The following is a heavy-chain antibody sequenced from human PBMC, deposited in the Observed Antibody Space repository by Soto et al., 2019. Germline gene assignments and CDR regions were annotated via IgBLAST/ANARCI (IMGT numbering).Heavy chain of an antibody. CDR2: ISSGGGSK. CDR1: GFTFSSFS. D-gene: IGHD4-17*01. V-gene: IGHV3-48*01. CDR3: ARRWATVTTFGYYSMDV. J-gene: IGHJ6*03. Sequence: EVQLVESGGGLVQPGGSLRLSCAASGFTFSSFSLNWVRQAPGKGLEWVSYISSGGGSKYYADSVEGRFTISRDNAKKSQYLHMNRLRAEDTGVYYGARRWATVTTFGYYSMDVWGKGTTVTVSS.